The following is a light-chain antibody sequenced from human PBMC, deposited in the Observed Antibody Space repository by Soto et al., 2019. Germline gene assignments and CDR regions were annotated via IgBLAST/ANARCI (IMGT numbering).Light chain of an antibody. V-gene: IGKV3-15*01. CDR1: QSVGHK. CDR2: DAS. CDR3: QQYYNWYT. Sequence: ETVMTQSPATLSVSPGERATLSCRASQSVGHKLAWYQHKPGQAHRLLSYDASTRATGIPARFSGSGSGKEFTLTISSLQSEDFVFYFCQQYYNWYTYGQGTKLEIK. J-gene: IGKJ2*01.